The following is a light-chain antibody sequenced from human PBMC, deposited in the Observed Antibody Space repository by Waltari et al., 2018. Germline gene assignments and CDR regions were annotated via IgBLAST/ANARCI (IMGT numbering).Light chain of an antibody. CDR3: NSRDSSGNHVV. Sequence: SSELTQDPAVSVALGQTVRLTCQGNSPRSYYASWYQQQPGQAPVLVIYGKNNRPSGIPDRFSGSSSGNTASLTITGAQAEDEADYYCNSRDSSGNHVVFGGGTKLTVL. V-gene: IGLV3-19*01. J-gene: IGLJ2*01. CDR1: SPRSYY. CDR2: GKN.